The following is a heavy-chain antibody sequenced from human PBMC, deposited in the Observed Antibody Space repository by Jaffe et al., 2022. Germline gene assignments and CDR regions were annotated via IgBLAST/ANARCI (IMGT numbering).Heavy chain of an antibody. V-gene: IGHV1-69*01. CDR2: IIPIFGTA. CDR3: ARALGSGYYTGYYYYYYMDV. CDR1: GGTFSSYA. D-gene: IGHD3-3*01. Sequence: QVQLVQSGAEVKKPGSSVKVSCKASGGTFSSYAISWVRQAPGQGLEWMGGIIPIFGTANYAQKFQGRVTITADESTSTAYMELSSLRSEDTAVYYCARALGSGYYTGYYYYYYMDVWGKGTTVTVSS. J-gene: IGHJ6*03.